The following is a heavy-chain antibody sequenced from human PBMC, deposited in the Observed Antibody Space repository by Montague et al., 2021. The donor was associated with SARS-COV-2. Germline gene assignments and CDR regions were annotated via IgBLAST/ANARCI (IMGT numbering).Heavy chain of an antibody. CDR1: GGSFSGYY. CDR2: IYHTGGT. V-gene: IGHV4-34*01. CDR3: ARGSGCSGGSCYSEWDPHYYYGMDV. J-gene: IGHJ6*02. D-gene: IGHD2-15*01. Sequence: SETLSLTCAVYGGSFSGYYWSWIRQPPGKGLEWVGEIYHTGGTKYKPSLKSRVSMSVDKSWNQFSLRLSSVTAADTAVYYCARGSGCSGGSCYSEWDPHYYYGMDVWGQGTTVTVSS.